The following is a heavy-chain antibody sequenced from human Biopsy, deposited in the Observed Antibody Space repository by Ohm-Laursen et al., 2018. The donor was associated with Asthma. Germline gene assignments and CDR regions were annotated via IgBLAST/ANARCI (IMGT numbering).Heavy chain of an antibody. CDR3: ARAVDYSHYYGIDV. Sequence: ASVKFSCKTSGYTFNSVGITWVRQAPGQGLEWMGWISVYNGNTKVAQKLQDRVTMITDTSTSTAYMELRSLRSDDTAVYFCARAVDYSHYYGIDVWGQGTTVTVS. J-gene: IGHJ6*02. CDR1: GYTFNSVG. V-gene: IGHV1-18*01. CDR2: ISVYNGNT. D-gene: IGHD3-10*01.